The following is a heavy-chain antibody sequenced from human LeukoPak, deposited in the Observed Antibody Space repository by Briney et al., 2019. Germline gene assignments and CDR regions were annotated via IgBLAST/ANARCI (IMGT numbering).Heavy chain of an antibody. D-gene: IGHD3-3*01. CDR3: ARGAITIFGVVPSYFDY. V-gene: IGHV3-66*02. Sequence: GESLRLSCAASGFTVSSNYMSWVRQAPGKGLEWVSVIYSGGSTYYADSVKGRFTISRDNSKNTLYLQMNSLRAEDTAVYYCARGAITIFGVVPSYFDYWGQGTLVTVSS. J-gene: IGHJ4*02. CDR2: IYSGGST. CDR1: GFTVSSNY.